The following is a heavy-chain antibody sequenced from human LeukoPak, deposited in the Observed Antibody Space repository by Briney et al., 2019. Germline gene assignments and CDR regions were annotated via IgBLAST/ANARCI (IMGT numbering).Heavy chain of an antibody. Sequence: PSGTLSLTCAVSGGSISSSNWWSWVRQPPGKGLEWIGEIYHSGSTNYNPSLKSRVTISVDTSKNQFSLKLSSVTAADTAVYYCARRFYDSSGYIDYWGQGTLVTVSS. J-gene: IGHJ4*02. CDR3: ARRFYDSSGYIDY. CDR1: GGSISSSNW. V-gene: IGHV4-4*02. CDR2: IYHSGST. D-gene: IGHD3-22*01.